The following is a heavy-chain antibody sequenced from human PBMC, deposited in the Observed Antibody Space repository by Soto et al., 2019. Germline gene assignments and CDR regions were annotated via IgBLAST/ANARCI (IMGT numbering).Heavy chain of an antibody. CDR3: ARGIDEGVDY. D-gene: IGHD1-26*01. CDR2: MNPNNGDT. J-gene: IGHJ4*02. Sequence: ASVKVSCKASGYTFSSFHINWVRQASGQGLEWMGWMNPNNGDTDYAQNFQARVTMTRDTSTSTAYMELTSLTFEDTAIYFCARGIDEGVDYWGQGTLVTVSS. CDR1: GYTFSSFH. V-gene: IGHV1-8*01.